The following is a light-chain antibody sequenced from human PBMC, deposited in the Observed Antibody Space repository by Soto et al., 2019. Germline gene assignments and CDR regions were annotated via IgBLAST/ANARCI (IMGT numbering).Light chain of an antibody. V-gene: IGLV2-14*01. CDR2: EAT. Sequence: QSVLTQPPSVSGSPGQSITVSCTGTSSDIGASNFVSWYQHLPGRAPKVIIFEATNRPSGVSDRFSGSKAGITASLTISGLQADDEGEYFCISYKTDDTFVFGTVTKVPVL. J-gene: IGLJ1*01. CDR3: ISYKTDDTFV. CDR1: SSDIGASNF.